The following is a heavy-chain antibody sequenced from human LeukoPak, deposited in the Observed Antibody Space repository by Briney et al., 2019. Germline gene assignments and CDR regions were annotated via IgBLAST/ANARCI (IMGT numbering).Heavy chain of an antibody. CDR2: IYYSGST. CDR3: ARGITKDAFDI. J-gene: IGHJ3*02. Sequence: PSETLSLTCSVSGGSVSSGNYYWSWIRQHPGKGLEWIGYIYYSGSTYYNPSLKSRVTISVDTSKNQFSLKLSSVTAADTAVYYCARGITKDAFDIWGQGTMVTVSS. D-gene: IGHD1-14*01. CDR1: GGSVSSGNYY. V-gene: IGHV4-31*03.